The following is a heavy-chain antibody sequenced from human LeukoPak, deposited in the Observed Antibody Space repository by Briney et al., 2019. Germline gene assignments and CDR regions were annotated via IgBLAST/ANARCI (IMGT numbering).Heavy chain of an antibody. CDR1: GYSISSGYY. CDR3: ARQERYYYDKPDY. D-gene: IGHD3-22*01. J-gene: IGHJ4*02. V-gene: IGHV4-38-2*02. Sequence: PSETLSLTCTVSGYSISSGYYWGWIRQPPGKGLEWIGSIYHSGSTYYNPSLKSRVTISVDTSKNQFSLKLSSVTAADTAVYYCARQERYYYDKPDYWGQGTLVTVSS. CDR2: IYHSGST.